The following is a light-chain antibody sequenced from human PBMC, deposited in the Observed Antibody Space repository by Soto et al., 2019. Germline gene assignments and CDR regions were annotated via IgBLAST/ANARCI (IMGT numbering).Light chain of an antibody. CDR3: QQYDNLPLT. J-gene: IGKJ4*01. CDR1: QSLGSD. Sequence: EIVMTQSPGTLSLSPGDTATLSCRASQSLGSDLAWYQQKPGQAPRLLIFGASARPTGIPARISGSGSGTDFTFTISSLQPEDIATYYCQQYDNLPLTFGGGTKVDIK. V-gene: IGKV3-15*01. CDR2: GAS.